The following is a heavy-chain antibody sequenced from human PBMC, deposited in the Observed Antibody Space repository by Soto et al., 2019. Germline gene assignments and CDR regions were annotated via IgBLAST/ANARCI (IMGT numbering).Heavy chain of an antibody. J-gene: IGHJ4*02. V-gene: IGHV3-33*01. D-gene: IGHD1-20*01. CDR2: IWYHGNSM. CDR3: ARYNTGHSDY. Sequence: QGQLVESGGGVVQPGRSLRLSCAASGFTFSSYGMQWVRQAPGKGLEWVAVIWYHGNSMYYADSVKGRFTISRDNSKNTLYLQMNNLRAEDTAVYYCARYNTGHSDYWGQGTLVTVSS. CDR1: GFTFSSYG.